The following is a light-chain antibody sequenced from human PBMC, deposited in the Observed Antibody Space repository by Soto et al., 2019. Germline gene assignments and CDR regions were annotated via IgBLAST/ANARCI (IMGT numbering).Light chain of an antibody. CDR1: SGHSSYA. J-gene: IGLJ3*02. CDR2: LNSDGSH. CDR3: QTWGTGLLV. Sequence: QSVLTQSPSASASLGASVKLTCTLSSGHSSYAIAWHQQQPEKGPRYLMKLNSDGSHSKGDGIPDRFSGSSSGAERYLTISGLQCEDEADYYCQTWGTGLLVFGGGTKVTVL. V-gene: IGLV4-69*01.